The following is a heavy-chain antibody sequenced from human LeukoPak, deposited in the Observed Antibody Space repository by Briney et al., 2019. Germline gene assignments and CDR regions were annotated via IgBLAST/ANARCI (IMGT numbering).Heavy chain of an antibody. J-gene: IGHJ4*02. CDR1: GFTFSSYE. D-gene: IGHD1-26*01. CDR3: ARDQVVGAHTFDY. Sequence: SGGSLRLSCAASGFTFSSYEMNWVRQAPGKGLEWVSYISSSGSTIYYADSVKGRFTISRDNSKNTLYLQMNSLRAEDTAVYYCARDQVVGAHTFDYWGQGTLVTVSS. CDR2: ISSSGSTI. V-gene: IGHV3-48*03.